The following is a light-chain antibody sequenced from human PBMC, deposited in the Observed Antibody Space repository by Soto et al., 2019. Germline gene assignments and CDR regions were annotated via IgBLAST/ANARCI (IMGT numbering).Light chain of an antibody. CDR1: SSNIGAHHD. V-gene: IGLV1-40*01. CDR3: QSYDSSLSAV. CDR2: GNT. J-gene: IGLJ7*01. Sequence: QSVLTQPPSVSGAPGQRVTISCTGSSSNIGAHHDVHWYQQLPGTAPKLLIYGNTNRPSGVPDRFSGSKSGTSASLAITGLQAEDEADYYCQSYDSSLSAVFGGVTQLTVL.